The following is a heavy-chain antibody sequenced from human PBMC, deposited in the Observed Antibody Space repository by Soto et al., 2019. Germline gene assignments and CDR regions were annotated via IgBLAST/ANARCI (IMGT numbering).Heavy chain of an antibody. CDR2: ISGSGGST. CDR3: AKDAQVTMRVVVNRALFDF. J-gene: IGHJ5*01. Sequence: EGSLRLSCAASGFTFSSYAMSWVRQAPWKGLEWVSAISGSGGSTYYADSVKGRFTISRDNSKNTLYLQMNSPRAEDTAVYYCAKDAQVTMRVVVNRALFDFWGRGTLVTGSS. D-gene: IGHD3-22*01. V-gene: IGHV3-23*01. CDR1: GFTFSSYA.